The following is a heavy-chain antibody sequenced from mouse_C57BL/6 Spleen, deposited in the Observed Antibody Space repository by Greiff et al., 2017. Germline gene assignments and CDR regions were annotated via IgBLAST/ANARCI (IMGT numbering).Heavy chain of an antibody. J-gene: IGHJ4*01. Sequence: QVQLQQSGAELVKPGASVKISCKASGYAFSSYWMNWVKQRPGKGLEWIGQFYPGDGDTNYNGKFKGKATLTADKSSSTAYMQLSSLTSEDSAVYFSARKVTGDYAMDYWGQGTSVTVSS. D-gene: IGHD2-1*01. V-gene: IGHV1-80*01. CDR1: GYAFSSYW. CDR2: FYPGDGDT. CDR3: ARKVTGDYAMDY.